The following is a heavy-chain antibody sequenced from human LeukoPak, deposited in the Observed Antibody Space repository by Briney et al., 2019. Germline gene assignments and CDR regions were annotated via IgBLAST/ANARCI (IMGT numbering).Heavy chain of an antibody. CDR2: INPSGGST. CDR1: GYTFTSYY. Sequence: ASVKVSCKASGYTFTSYYMHWVRQAPGQGLEWMGIINPSGGSTSYAQKFQGRVTMTRDTSTSTAYMELRSLRSDDTAVYYCARVRQWELLKTDYWGQGTLVTVSS. V-gene: IGHV1-46*01. CDR3: ARVRQWELLKTDY. J-gene: IGHJ4*02. D-gene: IGHD1-26*01.